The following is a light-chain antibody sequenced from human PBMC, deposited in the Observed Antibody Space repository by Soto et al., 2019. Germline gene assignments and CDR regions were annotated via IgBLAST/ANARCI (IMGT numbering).Light chain of an antibody. CDR2: DVT. Sequence: QSALTQPASVSGSPGQSITISCTGTSSDVGGYNYVSWYQQHPGKAPRVMIYDVTKRPSGISNRFSGSKSGNTASLTISGLQVEDEADYYCSSYRSGNTRVVFGGGTKLTVL. V-gene: IGLV2-14*03. CDR3: SSYRSGNTRVV. CDR1: SSDVGGYNY. J-gene: IGLJ2*01.